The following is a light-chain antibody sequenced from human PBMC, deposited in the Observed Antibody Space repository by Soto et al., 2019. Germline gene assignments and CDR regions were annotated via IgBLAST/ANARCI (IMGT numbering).Light chain of an antibody. V-gene: IGKV1-5*01. Sequence: QMTQSPSPLSASVGDRVTIRFRASQSISSWLAWYQQKPGKAPKLLIYDASSLESGVPSRFSGSGSGTEFTLTISSLQPDDFATYYCQQYNSYSPTFGQGTKVAIK. CDR2: DAS. J-gene: IGKJ1*01. CDR1: QSISSW. CDR3: QQYNSYSPT.